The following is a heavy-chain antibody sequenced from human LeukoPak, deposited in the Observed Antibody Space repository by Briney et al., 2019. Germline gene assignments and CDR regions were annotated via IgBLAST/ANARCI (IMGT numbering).Heavy chain of an antibody. V-gene: IGHV4-59*01. CDR3: ARGGGLNYYYYYMDV. Sequence: SETLSLTCTVSGGSIISYYWSWIRQSPQKGLEWIAYIHSSGKTNYNPSLKSRVTISVDTSKNQFSLKLSSVTAADTAVYYCARGGGLNYYYYYMDVWGKGTTVTISS. CDR1: GGSIISYY. CDR2: IHSSGKT. J-gene: IGHJ6*03. D-gene: IGHD3-16*01.